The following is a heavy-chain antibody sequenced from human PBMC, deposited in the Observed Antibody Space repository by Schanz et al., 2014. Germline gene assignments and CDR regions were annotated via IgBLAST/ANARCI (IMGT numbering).Heavy chain of an antibody. V-gene: IGHV3-21*05. D-gene: IGHD3-10*01. CDR3: ARANYRRKINFDY. CDR1: GFTFSSYA. Sequence: EVQLVESGGGLVKPGGSLRLSCAASGFTFSSYAMSWVRQAPGKGLEWVSYISGTTTYTNYADSVKGRFTISRDNAKNSLYLQMNSLRAEDTAVYYCARANYRRKINFDYWGRGTLVTVSS. CDR2: ISGTTTYT. J-gene: IGHJ4*02.